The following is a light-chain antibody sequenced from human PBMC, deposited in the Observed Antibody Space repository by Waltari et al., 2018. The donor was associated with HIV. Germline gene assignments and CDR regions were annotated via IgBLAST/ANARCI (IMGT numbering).Light chain of an antibody. J-gene: IGKJ1*01. CDR3: QHYNKWPPT. CDR1: PSVISN. V-gene: IGKV3-15*01. Sequence: EIVMTPSPATLSVAPGERATLSCRASPSVISNLAWYQQKPGQAPRLLIYGASTRANGMPARFSGGGSGTEFTLTISSLHSEDFAVYYSQHYNKWPPTFGQGTKVEIK. CDR2: GAS.